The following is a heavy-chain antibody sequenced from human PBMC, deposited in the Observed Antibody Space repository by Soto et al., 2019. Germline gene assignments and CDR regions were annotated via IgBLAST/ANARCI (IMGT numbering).Heavy chain of an antibody. D-gene: IGHD3-10*01. Sequence: SETLSLTCTVSGGSISSGGYYWSWIRQHPGKGLEWIGYIYYSGSTYYNPSLKSRVTISVDTSKNQFSLKLSSVTAADTAVYYCARESWFGELRPDYYYHGMDVWGQGTTVTVSS. J-gene: IGHJ6*02. CDR1: GGSISSGGYY. V-gene: IGHV4-31*02. CDR3: ARESWFGELRPDYYYHGMDV. CDR2: IYYSGST.